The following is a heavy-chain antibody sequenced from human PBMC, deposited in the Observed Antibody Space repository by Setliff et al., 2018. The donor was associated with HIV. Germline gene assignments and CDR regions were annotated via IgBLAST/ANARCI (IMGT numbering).Heavy chain of an antibody. CDR1: GFTFTSSA. CDR3: ARAVSEWRQWLVLEWFDP. Sequence: SVKVSCKASGFTFTSSAVQWVRQARGQRLEWIGWIVVGSGNTNYTQKFQDRVTMTTDTSTSTAYMELSSLRSEDTAVYYCARAVSEWRQWLVLEWFDPWGQGTLVTVSS. CDR2: IVVGSGNT. V-gene: IGHV1-58*01. D-gene: IGHD6-19*01. J-gene: IGHJ5*02.